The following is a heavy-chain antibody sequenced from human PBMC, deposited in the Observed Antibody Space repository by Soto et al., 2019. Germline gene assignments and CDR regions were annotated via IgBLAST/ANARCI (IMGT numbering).Heavy chain of an antibody. CDR3: ARVPGSGTYYDNRIANDAFDI. CDR2: IWYDGSSE. D-gene: IGHD3-10*01. V-gene: IGHV3-33*01. CDR1: GFTFSNYG. Sequence: RRLSCAASGFTFSNYGVHWVRQAPGKGLEWVAVIWYDGSSEYYTESVKGRFTISRDNSKNTLYLKMNSLRAEDTAVYYCARVPGSGTYYDNRIANDAFDIWGQGTMLTVSS. J-gene: IGHJ3*02.